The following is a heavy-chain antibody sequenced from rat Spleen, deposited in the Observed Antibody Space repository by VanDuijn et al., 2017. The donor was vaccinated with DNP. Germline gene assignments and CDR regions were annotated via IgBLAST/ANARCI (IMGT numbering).Heavy chain of an antibody. V-gene: IGHV5-22*01. J-gene: IGHJ2*01. Sequence: EVQLVESGGGLVQPGRSLKLSCAASGFTFSDYNMAWVRQAPAKGLEWVAYIGSAAYAPYYGDSVKGRFTISRDNAENTVYLQMSSLRSEDTATYYCASWAPIAPLSTSNYWGQGVMVTVSS. D-gene: IGHD1-2*01. CDR3: ASWAPIAPLSTSNY. CDR2: IGSAAYAP. CDR1: GFTFSDYN.